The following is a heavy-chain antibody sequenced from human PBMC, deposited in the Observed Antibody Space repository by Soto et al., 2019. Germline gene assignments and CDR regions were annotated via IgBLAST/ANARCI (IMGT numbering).Heavy chain of an antibody. V-gene: IGHV4-34*01. Sequence: PSETLSLTCSVDYGSFSGYYCSWIRQPPGKGLEWIGEINHSGSTNYNPSLKSRVTISVDTSKNQFSLKLSSVTAADTAVYYCARVTNYYYYYGMDVWGQGITVTVSS. CDR3: ARVTNYYYYYGMDV. J-gene: IGHJ6*02. CDR2: INHSGST. CDR1: YGSFSGYY.